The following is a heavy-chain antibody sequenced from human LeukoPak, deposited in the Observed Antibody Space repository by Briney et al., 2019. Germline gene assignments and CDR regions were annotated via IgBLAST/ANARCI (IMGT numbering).Heavy chain of an antibody. J-gene: IGHJ3*02. D-gene: IGHD3-22*01. CDR3: ARDIPYYYDSSGYYNSHDAFDI. CDR1: GGSISSYY. V-gene: IGHV4-59*12. CDR2: IYYSGST. Sequence: SETLSLTCTVSGGSISSYYWSWIRQPPGKGLEWIGYIYYSGSTNYNPSLSSRVTISVDTSKNQFSLKLSSVTAADTAVYYCARDIPYYYDSSGYYNSHDAFDIWGQGTMVTVSS.